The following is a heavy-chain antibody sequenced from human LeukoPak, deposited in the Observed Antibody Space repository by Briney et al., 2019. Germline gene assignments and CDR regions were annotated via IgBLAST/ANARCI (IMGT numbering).Heavy chain of an antibody. J-gene: IGHJ4*02. CDR2: IHPPSGGT. Sequence: ASVKVSCKASGYTFTNYYIQWVRQTPGQGLEWMGWIHPPSGGTNYAERLQGRVTMTRDTSISTAYMELTRLTSDDAGVYYCVRDPGWLQVDYWGQGTLFTVSS. CDR1: GYTFTNYY. CDR3: VRDPGWLQVDY. D-gene: IGHD5-24*01. V-gene: IGHV1-2*02.